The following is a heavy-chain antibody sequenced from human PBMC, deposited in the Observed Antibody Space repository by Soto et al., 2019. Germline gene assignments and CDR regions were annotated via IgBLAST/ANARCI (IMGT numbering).Heavy chain of an antibody. Sequence: GESLKISCKGSGYSFTSYWIGWVRQMPGKGLEWMGIIYPGDSDTRYSPSFQGQVTISADTSKNQFSLKLSSVTAADTAVYYCAGEHYYGMDVWGQGTTVTVSS. D-gene: IGHD3-10*01. CDR1: GYSFTSYW. CDR2: IYPGDSDT. J-gene: IGHJ6*02. CDR3: AGEHYYGMDV. V-gene: IGHV5-51*01.